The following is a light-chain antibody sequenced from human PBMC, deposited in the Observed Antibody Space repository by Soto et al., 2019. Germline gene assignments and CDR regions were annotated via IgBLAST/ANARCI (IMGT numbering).Light chain of an antibody. CDR1: QGISSH. V-gene: IGKV1-9*01. CDR2: AAS. Sequence: DIQLTQSPSFLSASVGDRVTIACRASQGISSHLAWYQQKPGKAPKLLIYAASTLQSGVPSRFSGSGSGTEFTLTISSLQPEDFATYYCQQLNTYPRGTFGQGTTVEFK. CDR3: QQLNTYPRGT. J-gene: IGKJ1*01.